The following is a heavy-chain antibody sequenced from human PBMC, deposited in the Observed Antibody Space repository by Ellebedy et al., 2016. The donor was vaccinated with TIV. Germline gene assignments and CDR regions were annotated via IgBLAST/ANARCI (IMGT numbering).Heavy chain of an antibody. CDR3: ARDPGNYYYYGMDV. CDR2: IIPILGIA. V-gene: IGHV1-69*04. CDR1: GGTFSSYA. Sequence: AASVKVSCKASGGTFSSYAISWVRQAPGQGLEWMGRIIPILGIANYAQKFQGRVTITADKSTSTAYMELSSLRSEDTAVYYCARDPGNYYYYGMDVWGQGTTVTVSS. J-gene: IGHJ6*02.